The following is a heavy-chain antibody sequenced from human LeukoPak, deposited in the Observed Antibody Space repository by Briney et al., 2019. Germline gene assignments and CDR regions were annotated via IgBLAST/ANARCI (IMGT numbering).Heavy chain of an antibody. CDR3: AKGEADPVLFDY. D-gene: IGHD6-6*01. Sequence: KSSETLSLTCTVSGGSISSHYWNWLRQPPGKGLEWIGYIYYSGSTKYNPSLKSRVTISIDMSKNQFSLNLSSVTAADTAMYYCAKGEADPVLFDYWGQGTLVTVSS. CDR1: GGSISSHY. J-gene: IGHJ4*02. V-gene: IGHV4-59*11. CDR2: IYYSGST.